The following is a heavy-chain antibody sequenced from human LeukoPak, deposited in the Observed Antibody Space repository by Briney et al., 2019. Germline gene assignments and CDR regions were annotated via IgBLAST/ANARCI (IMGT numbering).Heavy chain of an antibody. CDR3: AREGDYGFDY. J-gene: IGHJ4*02. CDR2: ISTTGSSI. Sequence: GGSLRLSCAASGFTFSSYEMNWVRQAPGKGLEWVSYISTTGSSIYYADSVKGRFTISRDNVKNLLYLQMNSLRAEDTAVYYCAREGDYGFDYWGQGTLVTVSS. V-gene: IGHV3-48*03. D-gene: IGHD4-17*01. CDR1: GFTFSSYE.